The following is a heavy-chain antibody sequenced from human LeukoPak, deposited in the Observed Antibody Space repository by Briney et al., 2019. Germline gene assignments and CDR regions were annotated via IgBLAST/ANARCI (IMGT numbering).Heavy chain of an antibody. CDR3: ARTAMVKFNWFDP. Sequence: SETLSLTCTVSGGSISSYYWSWIRQPPGKGLEWIGYIYYSGSTNYNPSLKSRVTISVDTSKNQFSLKLSSVTAADTAVYYCARTAMVKFNWFDPWGQGTLVTVSS. J-gene: IGHJ5*02. V-gene: IGHV4-59*01. CDR1: GGSISSYY. CDR2: IYYSGST. D-gene: IGHD5-18*01.